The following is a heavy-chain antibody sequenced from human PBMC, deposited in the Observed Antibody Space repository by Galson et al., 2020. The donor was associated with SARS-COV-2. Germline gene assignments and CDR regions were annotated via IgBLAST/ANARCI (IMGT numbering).Heavy chain of an antibody. Sequence: GESLKISCAASGFTFSDAWMRWVRQAPGKGLESVGRVKSKPDGGTTHYAAPVKGRFTISRDDSKNTLYLQMNSLKIEDTGMYYCCAGTSHWGQGTLVTVSS. J-gene: IGHJ4*02. D-gene: IGHD6-13*01. CDR1: GFTFSDAW. CDR2: VKSKPDGGTT. CDR3: CAGTSH. V-gene: IGHV3-15*01.